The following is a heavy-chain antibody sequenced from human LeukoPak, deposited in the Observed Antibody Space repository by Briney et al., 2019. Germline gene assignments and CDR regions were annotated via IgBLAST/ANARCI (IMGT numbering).Heavy chain of an antibody. J-gene: IGHJ4*02. CDR2: INAGNGNT. V-gene: IGHV1-3*03. CDR1: GFTFTNYV. Sequence: VASVKVSCKASGFTFTNYVMHWVRQAPGQRLEWMGWINAGNGNTKYSQEFQGRVTMTRDMSTSTVYMEPSSLRSEDTAVYYCARDKYSSGWYDFDYWGQGTLVTVSS. D-gene: IGHD6-19*01. CDR3: ARDKYSSGWYDFDY.